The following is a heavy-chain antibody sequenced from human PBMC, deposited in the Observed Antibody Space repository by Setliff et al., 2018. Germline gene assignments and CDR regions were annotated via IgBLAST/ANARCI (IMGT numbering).Heavy chain of an antibody. CDR3: ARHFSSSWYFDC. CDR2: IHHSGST. V-gene: IGHV4-38-2*01. D-gene: IGHD6-13*01. J-gene: IGHJ4*02. CDR1: GYSISSGYY. Sequence: SETLSLTCAVSGYSISSGYYWGWIRQPPGKGLELIGYIHHSGSTYYNPSLKSRVTISADTSKNQFSLTLTSVTATDTAVYYCARHFSSSWYFDCWGQGTQVTVSS.